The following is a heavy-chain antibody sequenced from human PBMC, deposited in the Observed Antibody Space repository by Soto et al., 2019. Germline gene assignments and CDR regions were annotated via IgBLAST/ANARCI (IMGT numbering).Heavy chain of an antibody. V-gene: IGHV3-23*01. Sequence: EVQLLESGGGLVQPGGSLRLSCADSGFTFSSYAMSWVRQAPGKGLEWVSSISTSGGSTYYADSVKGRFTISRDNSNNTLYLQMNSLRAEDTAVYYCSLSDRYYGMDVWGLGTTVTVSS. J-gene: IGHJ6*02. CDR3: SLSDRYYGMDV. CDR1: GFTFSSYA. CDR2: ISTSGGST.